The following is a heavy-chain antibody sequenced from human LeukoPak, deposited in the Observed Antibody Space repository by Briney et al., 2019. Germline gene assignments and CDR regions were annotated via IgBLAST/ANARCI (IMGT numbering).Heavy chain of an antibody. J-gene: IGHJ5*02. CDR2: INPNSGGT. CDR1: GYTFTGYY. CDR3: ATRILGYCSGGSCYRQLDP. Sequence: ASVKVSCKASGYTFTGYYMHWVRQAPGQGLEGMGWINPNSGGTNYAQKFQGRVTMTRDTSISTAYMELSRLRSDDTAVYYCATRILGYCSGGSCYRQLDPWGQGTLVTVSS. D-gene: IGHD2-15*01. V-gene: IGHV1-2*02.